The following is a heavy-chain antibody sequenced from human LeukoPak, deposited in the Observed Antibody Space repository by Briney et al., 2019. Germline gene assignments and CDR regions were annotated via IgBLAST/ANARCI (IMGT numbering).Heavy chain of an antibody. CDR1: GFTFDDYG. J-gene: IGHJ4*02. CDR2: INWNGGST. V-gene: IGHV3-20*04. D-gene: IGHD3-10*01. CDR3: AKPYYYGSGSYYGNFLH. Sequence: GGSLRLSCAASGFTFDDYGMNWVRQAPGKGLEWVSGINWNGGSTGYADSVKGRFTISRDNSKDTLYLQMDSLTADDTATYYCAKPYYYGSGSYYGNFLHWGQGTLVTVSS.